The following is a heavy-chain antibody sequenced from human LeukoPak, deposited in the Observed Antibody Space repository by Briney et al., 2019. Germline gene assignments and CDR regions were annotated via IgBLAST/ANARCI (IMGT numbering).Heavy chain of an antibody. J-gene: IGHJ6*03. D-gene: IGHD5-12*01. CDR1: GFTVSSNY. CDR2: IYSGGST. V-gene: IGHV3-53*01. CDR3: ARGRGYSGYDFVYCYYMDV. Sequence: VGSLRLSCAASGFTVSSNYISWVRQAPGKGLEWVSVIYSGGSTYYADSVKGRFTISRDNSKNTLYLQMNSLRAEDTAVYYCARGRGYSGYDFVYCYYMDVWGKGTTVTVSS.